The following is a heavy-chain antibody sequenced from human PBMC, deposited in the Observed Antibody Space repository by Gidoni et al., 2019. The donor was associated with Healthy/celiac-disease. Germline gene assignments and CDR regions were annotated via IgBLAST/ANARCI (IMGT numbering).Heavy chain of an antibody. Sequence: QVQLVESGGGVVQPGRSLRLSCAASGFTFSSYGMHWVRQAPGKGLEWVAVISYDGSNKYYADSVKGRFTISRDNSKNTLYLQMNSLRAEDTAVYYCATGVAYYYYYGMDVWGQGTTVTVSS. CDR2: ISYDGSNK. D-gene: IGHD3-3*01. J-gene: IGHJ6*02. CDR1: GFTFSSYG. V-gene: IGHV3-30*03. CDR3: ATGVAYYYYYGMDV.